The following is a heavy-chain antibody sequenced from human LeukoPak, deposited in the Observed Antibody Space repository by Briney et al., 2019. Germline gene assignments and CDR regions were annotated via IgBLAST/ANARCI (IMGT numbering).Heavy chain of an antibody. CDR1: GGSFSGYY. Sequence: SETLSLTCAVYGGSFSGYYWSWIRQPPGKGLEWVGEIDHSGSTNYNPSLKSRVTISVDTSKNQFSLKLSSVTAADTAVYYCARGPAVIVVVKNAFDIWGQGTMVTVSS. CDR3: ARGPAVIVVVKNAFDI. J-gene: IGHJ3*02. V-gene: IGHV4-34*01. CDR2: IDHSGST. D-gene: IGHD3-22*01.